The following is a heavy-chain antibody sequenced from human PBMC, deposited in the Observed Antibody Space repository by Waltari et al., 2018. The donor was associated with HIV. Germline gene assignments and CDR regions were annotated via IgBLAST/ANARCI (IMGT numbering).Heavy chain of an antibody. V-gene: IGHV4-59*01. CDR2: IYYSGST. D-gene: IGHD3-22*01. Sequence: QVLLQESDPGLVKPSETLSLTCTVSGGSITSYYWSWIRQPPGKGLEWIGYIYYSGSTNYNPSLKSRATISVDTSKNQVSLKLSSVTAADTAVYYCASRGMHYYDSSGYYSWGQGTLVTVSS. J-gene: IGHJ4*02. CDR3: ASRGMHYYDSSGYYS. CDR1: GGSITSYY.